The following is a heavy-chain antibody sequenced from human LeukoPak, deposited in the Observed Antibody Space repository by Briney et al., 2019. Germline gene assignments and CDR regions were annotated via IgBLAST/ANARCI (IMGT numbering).Heavy chain of an antibody. D-gene: IGHD4-17*01. CDR2: QTANSDDT. V-gene: IGHV3-23*01. CDR3: GRDPNGNYVGAFEF. CDR1: GFTLSSLA. Sequence: GGSLRLSCAASGFTLSSLAMHWVRQAPGRGLEWVSSQTANSDDTTYADSVRGRFTMSRDHSKNSLSLQMNNLRPEDTATYYCGRDPNGNYVGAFEFWGQGTLVTVSS. J-gene: IGHJ3*01.